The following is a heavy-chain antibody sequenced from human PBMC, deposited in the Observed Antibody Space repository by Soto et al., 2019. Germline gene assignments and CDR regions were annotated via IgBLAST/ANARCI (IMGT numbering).Heavy chain of an antibody. CDR2: ITWNSINV. D-gene: IGHD2-2*01. CDR1: GFTFDEYA. CDR3: VKALSTSWPNGFDP. V-gene: IGHV3-9*01. Sequence: EVQLVESGGGLVQPGRSLRLSCEASGFTFDEYAMHGVRQAPGKGLEWVAGITWNSINVGYAESVKGRFPMSRDKAKKSLYLHMDSLRVDDTAFYHCVKALSTSWPNGFDPWGQGTLVTVSS. J-gene: IGHJ5*02.